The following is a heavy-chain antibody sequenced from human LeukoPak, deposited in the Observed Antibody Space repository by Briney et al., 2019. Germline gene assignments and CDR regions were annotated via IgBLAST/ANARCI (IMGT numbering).Heavy chain of an antibody. D-gene: IGHD5-12*01. Sequence: SETLSLTCTVSGGSISSYYWSWIRQPPGKGLEWIGYIYYSGSTNYNPSLKSRVTISVDTSKNQFSLKLSSVTAADTAVYYCAASGYDYHYYMDVWGKGTTVTVSS. CDR1: GGSISSYY. V-gene: IGHV4-59*01. J-gene: IGHJ6*03. CDR2: IYYSGST. CDR3: AASGYDYHYYMDV.